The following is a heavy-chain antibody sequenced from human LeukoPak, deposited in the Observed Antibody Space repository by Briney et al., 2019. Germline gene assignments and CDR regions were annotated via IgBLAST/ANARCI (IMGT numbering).Heavy chain of an antibody. CDR1: GGTFSSYT. D-gene: IGHD3-3*01. V-gene: IGHV1-69*04. J-gene: IGHJ3*02. Sequence: GASVKVSCKASGGTFSSYTISWVRQAPGQGLEWMGRIIPILGIANYAQKFQGRVTITADKSTSTAYMELSSLRSEDTAVYYCARDKEGFYDFWSGSNAFDIWGHGTMVTVSS. CDR2: IIPILGIA. CDR3: ARDKEGFYDFWSGSNAFDI.